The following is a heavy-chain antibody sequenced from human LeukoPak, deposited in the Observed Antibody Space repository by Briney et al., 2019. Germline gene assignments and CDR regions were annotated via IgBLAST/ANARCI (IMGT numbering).Heavy chain of an antibody. J-gene: IGHJ4*02. D-gene: IGHD3-3*01. Sequence: SETLSLTCSLSGGSITSTTYYWGWIRQPPGKGLEWIGSSYYSGNTYYNPSLESRVTISLDTSRKQFSLKLSSVTAADTSVYYCARGPGYRGAEWLSDDYWGQGTVVTVSS. CDR1: GGSITSTTYY. CDR3: ARGPGYRGAEWLSDDY. CDR2: SYYSGNT. V-gene: IGHV4-39*01.